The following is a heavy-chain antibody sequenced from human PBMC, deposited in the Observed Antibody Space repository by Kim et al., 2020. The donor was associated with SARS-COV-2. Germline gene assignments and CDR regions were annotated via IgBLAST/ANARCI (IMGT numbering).Heavy chain of an antibody. D-gene: IGHD6-19*01. CDR3: ARGGGIAVAGTEERGGLDV. CDR2: TYYRSKWYN. CDR1: GDSVSSNSAA. V-gene: IGHV6-1*01. J-gene: IGHJ6*02. Sequence: SQTLSLTCAISGDSVSSNSAAWNWIRQSPSRGLEWLGRTYYRSKWYNDYAVSVKSRITINPDTSKNQFSLQLNSVTPEDTAVYYCARGGGIAVAGTEERGGLDVWGQGTTVTVSS.